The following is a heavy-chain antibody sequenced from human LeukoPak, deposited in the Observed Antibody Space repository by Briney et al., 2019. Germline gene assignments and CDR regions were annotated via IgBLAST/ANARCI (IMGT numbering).Heavy chain of an antibody. Sequence: GGSLRLSCAASGFTFSDYYMSWIRQAPGKGLEWVSYISSSSSYTNYADSVKGRFTISRDDSKNTVYLQMNSLRAEDTAVYSSAKYTSGTSYRGLDQWGQGTLVTVAS. CDR3: AKYTSGTSYRGLDQ. CDR2: ISSSSSYT. D-gene: IGHD3-10*01. V-gene: IGHV3-11*03. CDR1: GFTFSDYY. J-gene: IGHJ4*02.